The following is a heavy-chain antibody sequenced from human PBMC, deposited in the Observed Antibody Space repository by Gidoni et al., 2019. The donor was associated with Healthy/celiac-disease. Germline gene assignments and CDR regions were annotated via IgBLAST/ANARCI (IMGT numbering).Heavy chain of an antibody. CDR2: ISYDGSNK. CDR3: ATSEVAGSY. CDR1: GFTFSSYA. D-gene: IGHD6-19*01. Sequence: QVQLVESGAGVVQPGRSLSFPCASSGFTFSSYAMHWVRQAPGKGLEWVAVISYDGSNKYYADSVKGRFTISRDNSKNTLYLQMNSLRAEDTAVYYCATSEVAGSYWGQGTLVTVSS. V-gene: IGHV3-30*04. J-gene: IGHJ4*02.